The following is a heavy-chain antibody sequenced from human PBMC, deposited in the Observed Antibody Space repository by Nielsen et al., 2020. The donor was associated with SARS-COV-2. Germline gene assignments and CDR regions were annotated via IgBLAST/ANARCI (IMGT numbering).Heavy chain of an antibody. CDR2: INHSGST. Sequence: SETLSLTSAVYGGSFSDYFWSWIRQPPGKGLEWIGEINHSGSTNYNPSLKSRVTISVDTSKNQFSLKLTSVTAADTAVFYCARVKGISMVRGVMRLRYNWFDPWGQGTLVTVSS. CDR1: GGSFSDYF. D-gene: IGHD3-10*01. CDR3: ARVKGISMVRGVMRLRYNWFDP. V-gene: IGHV4-34*01. J-gene: IGHJ5*02.